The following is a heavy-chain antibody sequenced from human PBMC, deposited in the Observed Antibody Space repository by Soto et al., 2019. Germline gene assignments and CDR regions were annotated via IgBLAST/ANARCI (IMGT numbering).Heavy chain of an antibody. D-gene: IGHD6-6*01. Sequence: SETLSLTCTVSGGSISSYYWSWIRQPPGKGLEWIGYIYYSGSTNYNPSLKSRVTISVDTSKNQFSLKLSSVTAADTAVYYCARGRYISSSYYYYYMDVWGKGTTVTVSS. J-gene: IGHJ6*03. CDR3: ARGRYISSSYYYYYMDV. CDR2: IYYSGST. V-gene: IGHV4-59*01. CDR1: GGSISSYY.